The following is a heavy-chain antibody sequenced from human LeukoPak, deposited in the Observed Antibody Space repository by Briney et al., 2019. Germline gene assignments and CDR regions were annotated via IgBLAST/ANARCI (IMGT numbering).Heavy chain of an antibody. CDR2: IYYSGSI. D-gene: IGHD1-14*01. V-gene: IGHV4-31*03. J-gene: IGHJ3*02. CDR3: ARGYFDAFDI. Sequence: PSQTLSLTCTVSGGSISSGGYYWSWIRQHPGKGLEWIGYIYYSGSIYYNPSLKSRVIISVDTSKNQFSLKLSSVTAADTAVYYCARGYFDAFDIWGQGTMVTVSS. CDR1: GGSISSGGYY.